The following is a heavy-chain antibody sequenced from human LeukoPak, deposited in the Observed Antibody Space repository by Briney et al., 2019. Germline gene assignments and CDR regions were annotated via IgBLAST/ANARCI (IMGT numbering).Heavy chain of an antibody. V-gene: IGHV4-34*01. CDR1: GGSISSYY. J-gene: IGHJ4*02. D-gene: IGHD6-19*01. CDR3: ARGRNSSGWQTPLWYFDY. CDR2: INHSGST. Sequence: SETLSLTCTVSGGSISSYYWSWIRQPPGKGLEWIGEINHSGSTNYNPSLKSRVTISVDTSKNQFSLKLSSVTAADTAVYYCARGRNSSGWQTPLWYFDYWGQGTLVTVSS.